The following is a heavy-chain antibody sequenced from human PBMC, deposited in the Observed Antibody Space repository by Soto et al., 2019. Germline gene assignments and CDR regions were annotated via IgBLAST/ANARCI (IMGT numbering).Heavy chain of an antibody. Sequence: EVQLVESGGGLVQPGGSLRLSCAASGFTFSDHYMDWVRQAPGKGLEWVGRTRNKANSYTTEYAASVKGRFTNSSDDSKNPLYLQMNSLRAEYTAVYYCARVYGSWSSRVLDIWGEGTMVTVSS. V-gene: IGHV3-72*01. CDR3: ARVYGSWSSRVLDI. J-gene: IGHJ3*02. D-gene: IGHD3-10*01. CDR1: GFTFSDHY. CDR2: TRNKANSYTT.